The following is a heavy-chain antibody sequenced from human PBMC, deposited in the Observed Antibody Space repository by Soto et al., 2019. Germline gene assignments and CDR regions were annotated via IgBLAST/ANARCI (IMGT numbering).Heavy chain of an antibody. CDR3: ARDTLSSFAMDV. J-gene: IGHJ6*02. CDR2: IIPTFGRT. D-gene: IGHD3-10*02. Sequence: SVKVSCKASGDTFSSYAISWVRQAPGKGLEWMGKIIPTFGRTNYAQKFQGRLTISADDSTGTAYMELSSLLSEDTAVYYCARDTLSSFAMDVWGPGTTVTV. CDR1: GDTFSSYA. V-gene: IGHV1-69*13.